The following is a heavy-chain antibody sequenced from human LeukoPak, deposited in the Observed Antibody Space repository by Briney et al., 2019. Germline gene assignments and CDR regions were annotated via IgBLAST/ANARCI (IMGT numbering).Heavy chain of an antibody. Sequence: GGSLRLSCAASGFTFRNYAMSWVRQAPGKGLEWVSSISSSSSSYIYYADSVKGRFTISRDNSKDTLFLQMNSLRAEDTAVYYCAKRLRTGYNYGYPDYWGQGTLVTVSS. CDR1: GFTFRNYA. CDR3: AKRLRTGYNYGYPDY. J-gene: IGHJ4*02. V-gene: IGHV3-23*01. CDR2: ISSSSSSYI. D-gene: IGHD5-18*01.